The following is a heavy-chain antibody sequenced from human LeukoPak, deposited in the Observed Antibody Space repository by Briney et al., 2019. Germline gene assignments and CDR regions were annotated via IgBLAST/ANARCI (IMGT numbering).Heavy chain of an antibody. D-gene: IGHD1-26*01. V-gene: IGHV3-9*01. CDR1: GFTFDDYA. CDR2: ISWNSGSI. Sequence: PGGSLRLSCAASGFTFDDYAMHWVRQAPGKGLEWVSGISWNSGSIGYADSVKGRFTISRDNSKNTLYLQMDSLRAEDTAVYYCAKVGIVGATGDYWGQGTLVTVSS. J-gene: IGHJ4*02. CDR3: AKVGIVGATGDY.